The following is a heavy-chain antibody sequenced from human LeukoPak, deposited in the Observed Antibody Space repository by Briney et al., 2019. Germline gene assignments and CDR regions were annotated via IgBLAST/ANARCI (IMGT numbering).Heavy chain of an antibody. CDR1: GFTFSSYS. V-gene: IGHV3-21*01. CDR2: ISSSSSYI. CDR3: ARDLYYYGSGSYYNRLYYYGMDV. D-gene: IGHD3-10*01. Sequence: PGGSLRLSCAASGFTFSSYSMNWVRQAPGKGLEWVSSISSSSSYIYYADSVKGRFTISRDNANNSLYLQMNRLRAEDTAVYYCARDLYYYGSGSYYNRLYYYGMDVWGKGTTVTVSS. J-gene: IGHJ6*04.